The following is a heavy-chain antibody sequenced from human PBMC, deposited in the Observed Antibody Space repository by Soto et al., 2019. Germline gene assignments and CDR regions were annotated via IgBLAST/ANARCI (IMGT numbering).Heavy chain of an antibody. CDR1: GYSINSGYY. Sequence: SETLSLTCGVSGYSINSGYYWGWIRQPPGKGLEWIGSVFHSGTTYQNPSLKTRATISVDTSRNQFSLELDSVTAADTAVYYCARDFGPLDDFWSGPDYWGQGIMVTVSA. J-gene: IGHJ4*02. V-gene: IGHV4-38-2*02. CDR3: ARDFGPLDDFWSGPDY. D-gene: IGHD3-3*01. CDR2: VFHSGTT.